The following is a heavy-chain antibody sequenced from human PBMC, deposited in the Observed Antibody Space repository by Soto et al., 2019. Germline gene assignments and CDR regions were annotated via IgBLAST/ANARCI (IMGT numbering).Heavy chain of an antibody. J-gene: IGHJ6*02. CDR2: IYSGGST. Sequence: PGGSLRLSCAASGFTVSSNYMSWVRQAPGKGLEWVSVIYSGGSTYYADSVKGRFTISRHNSKNTLYLQMNSLRAEDTAVYYCARGQALPHYYDSSGYSYYYYGMDVWGQGTTVTVSS. CDR3: ARGQALPHYYDSSGYSYYYYGMDV. D-gene: IGHD3-22*01. CDR1: GFTVSSNY. V-gene: IGHV3-53*04.